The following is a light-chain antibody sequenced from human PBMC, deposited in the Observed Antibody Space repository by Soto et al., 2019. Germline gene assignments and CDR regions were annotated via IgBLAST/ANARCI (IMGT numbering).Light chain of an antibody. CDR3: SSYAGSYTWI. J-gene: IGLJ1*01. CDR1: SIDVGRFEY. Sequence: QSALTPTRSVSGSPGQTVNISGTGTSIDVGRFEYVSWYQQHPGEAPKVVVYDITKRPSGVPDRFSGSKSGNTASLTIYGLQAEDEAEYFCSSYAGSYTWIFGSGTKVTVL. CDR2: DIT. V-gene: IGLV2-11*01.